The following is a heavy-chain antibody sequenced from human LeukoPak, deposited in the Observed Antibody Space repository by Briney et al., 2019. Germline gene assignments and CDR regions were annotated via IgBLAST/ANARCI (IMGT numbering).Heavy chain of an antibody. Sequence: GGSLRLSCAASGFTFSSYAMHWVRQAPGKGLEWVAVISYDGSNKYYADSVKGRFTISRDNSKNTLYLQMNSLRAEDTAVYYCATVARDWGQGTLVTVSS. CDR2: ISYDGSNK. CDR1: GFTFSSYA. CDR3: ATVARD. V-gene: IGHV3-30-3*01. J-gene: IGHJ4*02.